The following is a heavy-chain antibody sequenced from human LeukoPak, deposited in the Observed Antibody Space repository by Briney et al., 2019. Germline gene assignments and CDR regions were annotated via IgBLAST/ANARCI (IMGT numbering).Heavy chain of an antibody. D-gene: IGHD6-19*01. CDR1: GYTFTSYG. CDR2: ISAYNGNT. J-gene: IGHJ4*02. CDR3: ARGRPLREQWLRYFDY. Sequence: ASVKVSCKASGYTFTSYGISWVRQAPGQGLEWMGWISAYNGNTNYAQKLQGRVTMTTDTSTSTAYMELRSLRSDDTAVYYCARGRPLREQWLRYFDYWGQGTLVTVSS. V-gene: IGHV1-18*01.